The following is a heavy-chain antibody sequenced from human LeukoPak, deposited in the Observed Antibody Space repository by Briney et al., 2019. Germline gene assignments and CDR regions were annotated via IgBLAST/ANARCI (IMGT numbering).Heavy chain of an antibody. CDR1: GFTFSSYW. J-gene: IGHJ4*02. CDR3: AHRYCSRDAGISSTNCPSYFDY. CDR2: IKLDGSAK. Sequence: GGSLRLSCAASGFTFSSYWLSWVRQAPGKGLEWVANIKLDGSAKYYVDSVKGRFTISRDNAKNSLYLQMNSLRAEDTAVYYCAHRYCSRDAGISSTNCPSYFDYWGQGTLVTVSS. D-gene: IGHD2-2*01. V-gene: IGHV3-7*03.